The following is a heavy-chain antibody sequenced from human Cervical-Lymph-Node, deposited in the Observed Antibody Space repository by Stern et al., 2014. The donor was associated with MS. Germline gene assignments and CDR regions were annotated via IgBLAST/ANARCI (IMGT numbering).Heavy chain of an antibody. CDR3: AKDPPYKQWLGPFDY. V-gene: IGHV3-30*18. CDR2: ISYDGSNK. CDR1: GFTFSSSG. Sequence: QVQLVQSGGGVVQPGRSLRLSCAASGFTFSSSGMHWVRQAPGKGLEWVAVISYDGSNKVYADSGKGRFTISRDNSKNTLYLQMNSLRAEDTAVYYCAKDPPYKQWLGPFDYWGQGTLVTVSS. D-gene: IGHD6-19*01. J-gene: IGHJ4*02.